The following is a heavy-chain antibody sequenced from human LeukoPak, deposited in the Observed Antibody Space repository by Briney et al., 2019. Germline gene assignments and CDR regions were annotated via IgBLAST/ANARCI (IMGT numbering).Heavy chain of an antibody. D-gene: IGHD4-11*01. V-gene: IGHV1-69*05. J-gene: IGHJ4*02. CDR1: GGTFSSYG. CDR2: IIPYYGAA. CDR3: ARSDTVTINFDL. Sequence: GASVKVSCKASGGTFSSYGINWVRQGPGQGLEWGGGIIPYYGAANYAQKFQGRVTITTDESTTTAYMDLSSLTYEDTAMYYCARSDTVTINFDLWGQGTLVTVSS.